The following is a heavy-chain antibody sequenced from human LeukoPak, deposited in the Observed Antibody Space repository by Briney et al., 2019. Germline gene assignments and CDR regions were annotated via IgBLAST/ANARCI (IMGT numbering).Heavy chain of an antibody. CDR1: GFTFGAYF. D-gene: IGHD4-11*01. CDR3: AREGDTTGTSGTEFDY. CDR2: IGSGRTPI. Sequence: GGSLTLSCVASGFTFGAYFVNWVRQAPGKGLEWLSYIGSGRTPIYYSDSVKGRSTVSRDDAGNSLYLQMHSLRADDTAVYYCAREGDTTGTSGTEFDYWGQGVLVTVSS. J-gene: IGHJ4*02. V-gene: IGHV3-48*01.